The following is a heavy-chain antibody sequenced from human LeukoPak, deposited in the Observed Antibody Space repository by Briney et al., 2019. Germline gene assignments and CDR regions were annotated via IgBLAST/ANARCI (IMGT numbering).Heavy chain of an antibody. D-gene: IGHD6-19*01. CDR1: GYTFTSYG. J-gene: IGHJ4*02. V-gene: IGHV1-18*01. Sequence: GASVKVSCKASGYTFTSYGISWVRQAPGQGLEWMGWISAYNGNTNYAQKLQGRVTMTTDTSTSTAYMELRSLRFDDTAVYYCARALRYGSSGWYTEYYFDYWGQGTLVTVSS. CDR2: ISAYNGNT. CDR3: ARALRYGSSGWYTEYYFDY.